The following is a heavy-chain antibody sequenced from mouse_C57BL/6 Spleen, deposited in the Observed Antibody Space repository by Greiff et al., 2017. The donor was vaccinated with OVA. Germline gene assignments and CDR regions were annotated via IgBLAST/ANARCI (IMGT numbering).Heavy chain of an antibody. D-gene: IGHD1-1*01. J-gene: IGHJ4*01. Sequence: VKLQESGAELARPGASVKLSCKASGYTFTSYGISWVKQRTGQGLEWIGEIYPRSGNTYYNEKFKGKATLTADKSSSTAYMELRSLTSEDSAVSFCARGPYGSIYGYAMDYWGQGTSVTVSS. CDR1: GYTFTSYG. CDR3: ARGPYGSIYGYAMDY. CDR2: IYPRSGNT. V-gene: IGHV1-81*01.